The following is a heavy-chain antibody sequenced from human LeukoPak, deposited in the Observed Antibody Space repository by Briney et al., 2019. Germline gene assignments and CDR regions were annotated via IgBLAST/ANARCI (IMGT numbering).Heavy chain of an antibody. CDR1: GYSISSGYC. D-gene: IGHD1-14*01. CDR3: ARVGHPRGWTQPGGFDY. CDR2: IYHSGST. V-gene: IGHV4-38-2*02. J-gene: IGHJ4*02. Sequence: SETLSLTCTVSGYSISSGYCWGWIRQPPGKGLEWIGSIYHSGSTYYNPSLKSRVTISVDTSKNQFSLKLSSVTAADTAVYYCARVGHPRGWTQPGGFDYWGQGTLVTVSS.